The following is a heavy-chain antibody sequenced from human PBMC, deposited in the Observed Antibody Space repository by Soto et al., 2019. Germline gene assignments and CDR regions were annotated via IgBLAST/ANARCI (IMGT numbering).Heavy chain of an antibody. CDR3: ARDSSYYGSGRGVLDY. J-gene: IGHJ4*02. CDR1: GFTVSTNY. V-gene: IGHV3-66*01. CDR2: IYSDGST. Sequence: EVQLVESGGGLVQPGWSLRLSCAVSGFTVSTNYMSWVRQAPGKGLESVSIIYSDGSTYYADSVKGRFTTSRDSAKNTLYLQMDNLRADDTAVYYCARDSSYYGSGRGVLDYWGQGTLVTVSS. D-gene: IGHD3-10*01.